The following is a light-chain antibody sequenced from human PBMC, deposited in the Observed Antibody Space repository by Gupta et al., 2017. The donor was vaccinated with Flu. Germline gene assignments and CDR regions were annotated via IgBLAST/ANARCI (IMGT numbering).Light chain of an antibody. CDR3: SSYTSTTTFYV. J-gene: IGLJ1*01. V-gene: IGLV2-14*01. CDR1: SSDVGNSHY. Sequence: QYPLTRPASVSESPVDPLTLSCPGTSSDVGNSHYVSWYQQDPGKAPKLLIYDVTNRPSGVSSRFSGSKSGNTASLTISGLQAEDETDYYCSSYTSTTTFYVFGAGTRVTVL. CDR2: DVT.